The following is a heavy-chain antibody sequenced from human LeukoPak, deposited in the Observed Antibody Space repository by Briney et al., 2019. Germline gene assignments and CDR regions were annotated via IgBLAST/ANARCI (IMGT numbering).Heavy chain of an antibody. J-gene: IGHJ6*03. D-gene: IGHD2-8*01. CDR3: AKMYGRLPIGYMDV. V-gene: IGHV3-23*01. CDR2: ISGSGGST. Sequence: GGSLRLSCAASGFTFSSYAMSWVRQAPGKGLEWVSAISGSGGSTYYADSVKGRFTISRDNSKNTLYLQMNSLRAEDTAVYYCAKMYGRLPIGYMDVWGKGTTVTVSS. CDR1: GFTFSSYA.